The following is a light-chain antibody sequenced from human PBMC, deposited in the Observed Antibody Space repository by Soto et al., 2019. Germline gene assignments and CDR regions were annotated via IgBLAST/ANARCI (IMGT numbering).Light chain of an antibody. CDR3: SSYTTSTTVV. CDR2: EVT. V-gene: IGLV2-14*01. J-gene: IGLJ2*01. CDR1: SSDVGGSRF. Sequence: QSALTQPASVSGSPGQSITISCTGTSSDVGGSRFVSWYQQHPGKAPQLMIHEVTNRPSGVSNRFSGSTSGNTASLTISGLQAEDEADYYCSSYTTSTTVVFGGGTKLTVL.